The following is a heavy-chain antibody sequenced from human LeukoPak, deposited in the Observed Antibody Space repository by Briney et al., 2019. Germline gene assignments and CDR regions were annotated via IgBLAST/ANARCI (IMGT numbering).Heavy chain of an antibody. V-gene: IGHV4-59*01. CDR3: ARVGGYSGYDPIDY. CDR2: IYYSGNT. CDR1: GGSISRYY. Sequence: SETLSLTCTVSGGSISRYYWSWIRQPPEKGLEWIGYIYYSGNTNYSPSLKSRVTISVDPSKNQFSLKLSSVTAADTAVYYCARVGGYSGYDPIDYWGQGTLVTVSS. J-gene: IGHJ4*02. D-gene: IGHD5-12*01.